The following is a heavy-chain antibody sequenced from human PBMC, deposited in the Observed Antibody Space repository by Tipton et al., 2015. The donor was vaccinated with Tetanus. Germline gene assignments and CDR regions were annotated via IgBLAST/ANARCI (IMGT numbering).Heavy chain of an antibody. V-gene: IGHV4-39*01. CDR3: ARPSTTVTPRAFDV. D-gene: IGHD4-17*01. J-gene: IGHJ3*01. CDR2: IYYSGSS. CDR1: GASMSSSSYY. Sequence: TLSLTCNVSGASMSSSSYYWDWIRQPPGKGLEWIGSIYYSGSSYYNTSLESRVTISLDTSKNRFSLKLTSVTAADAVVYYCARPSTTVTPRAFDVWGQGTMVTVSS.